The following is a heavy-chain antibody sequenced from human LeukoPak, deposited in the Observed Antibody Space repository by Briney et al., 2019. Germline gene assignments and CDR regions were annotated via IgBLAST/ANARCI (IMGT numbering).Heavy chain of an antibody. V-gene: IGHV4-39*07. CDR1: GGSISSSSYY. D-gene: IGHD6-19*01. J-gene: IGHJ5*02. CDR3: AREHIAVAGTTGWFDP. CDR2: IYYSGST. Sequence: PSETLSLTCTVSGGSISSSSYYWGWIRQPPGKGLEWIGSIYYSGSTYYNPSLKSRVTISVDTSKNQFSLKLSSVTAADTAVYYCAREHIAVAGTTGWFDPWGQGTLVTVSS.